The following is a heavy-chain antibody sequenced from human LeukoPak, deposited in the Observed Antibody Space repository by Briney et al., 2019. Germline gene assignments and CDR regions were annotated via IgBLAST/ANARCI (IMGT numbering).Heavy chain of an antibody. CDR3: ATDLRISMVRGVNY. CDR2: ISGRGDST. D-gene: IGHD3-10*01. CDR1: GFTFSSYA. J-gene: IGHJ4*02. V-gene: IGHV3-23*01. Sequence: GGSLRLSCAASGFTFSSYAMSWVRQAPGKGLEWVSAISGRGDSTYYADSVKGRFTISRDNSKNTLYLQMNSLRAEDTAVYYCATDLRISMVRGVNYWGQGTLVTVSS.